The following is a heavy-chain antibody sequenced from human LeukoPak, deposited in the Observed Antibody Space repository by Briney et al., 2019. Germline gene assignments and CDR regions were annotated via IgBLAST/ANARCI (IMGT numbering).Heavy chain of an antibody. CDR3: TRGPPDGSGNYYPGDF. J-gene: IGHJ4*02. V-gene: IGHV3-74*01. D-gene: IGHD3-10*01. CDR1: GFTFSSHW. Sequence: GGSLRLSCAASGFTFSSHWMHWVRQAPGKGLVWVSRISSDGTNTNYADSVKGRFTISRDNAKNTLYPQMNSLRVEDTAVYYCTRGPPDGSGNYYPGDFWGQGTLVTVSS. CDR2: ISSDGTNT.